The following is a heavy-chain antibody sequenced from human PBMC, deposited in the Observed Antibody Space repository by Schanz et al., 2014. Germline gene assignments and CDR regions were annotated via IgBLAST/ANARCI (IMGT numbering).Heavy chain of an antibody. J-gene: IGHJ6*02. V-gene: IGHV3-23*01. CDR3: AKGMGYCSGGTCYDYYYYGLDV. CDR2: ISGSGGST. D-gene: IGHD2-15*01. Sequence: EEQLLQSGGGLVQPGGSLRLSCAASGFTFGSYGMSWVRQAPGKGLEWVSAISGSGGSTYYADSVKGRFTISRDNSENTLYLQMNSLSADDTAVYYCAKGMGYCSGGTCYDYYYYGLDVWGQGTTVTVSS. CDR1: GFTFGSYG.